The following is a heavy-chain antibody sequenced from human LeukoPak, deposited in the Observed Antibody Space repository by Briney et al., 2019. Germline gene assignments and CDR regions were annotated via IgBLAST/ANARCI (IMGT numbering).Heavy chain of an antibody. Sequence: SETLSLTCTVSRYSIRTTYYWGWIRQIPGKGLEWIGSIYQSGNTYYNPSLKSRVTISVDTSKNQFSLNLRSVTAADTALYYCTRDAASGYSTIWGQGTLVAVSS. J-gene: IGHJ4*02. D-gene: IGHD2-2*03. V-gene: IGHV4-38-2*02. CDR1: RYSIRTTYY. CDR3: TRDAASGYSTI. CDR2: IYQSGNT.